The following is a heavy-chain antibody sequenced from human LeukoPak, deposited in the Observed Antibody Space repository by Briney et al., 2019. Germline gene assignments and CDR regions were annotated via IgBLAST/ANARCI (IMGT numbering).Heavy chain of an antibody. CDR2: ISSSSSYT. CDR1: GFTFSDYY. J-gene: IGHJ5*02. V-gene: IGHV3-11*06. D-gene: IGHD3-9*01. CDR3: ARDKEIRYFDWSENWFDP. Sequence: GGSLRLSCAASGFTFSDYYMSWIRQAPGKGLEWVSYISSSSSYTNYADSVKGRFTISRDNAKNSLYLQMNSLRAEDTAVYYCARDKEIRYFDWSENWFDPWGQGTLVTVSS.